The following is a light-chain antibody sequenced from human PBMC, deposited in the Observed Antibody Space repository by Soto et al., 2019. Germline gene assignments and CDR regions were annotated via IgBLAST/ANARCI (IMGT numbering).Light chain of an antibody. CDR2: RAS. CDR3: QQYNNWPLT. Sequence: EIVMTQSPATLSVSPGERATLSCRASQSVSSNLAWYQQKPGQAPRLLIYRASTRATGIPARLSGSGSGTEFTLTISSLQSEDFAVYYSQQYNNWPLTVGQGTKVQIK. CDR1: QSVSSN. V-gene: IGKV3-15*01. J-gene: IGKJ1*01.